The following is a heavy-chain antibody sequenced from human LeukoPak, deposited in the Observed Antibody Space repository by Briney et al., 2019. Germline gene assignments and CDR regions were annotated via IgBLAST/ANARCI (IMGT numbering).Heavy chain of an antibody. D-gene: IGHD3-22*01. CDR1: GYTFTNYG. CDR3: ARDYYYDTSGYYKMDY. CDR2: ISAYNGNT. V-gene: IGHV1-18*01. J-gene: IGHJ4*02. Sequence: ASVKVSCKASGYTFTNYGISWVRQAPGQGLEWMGWISAYNGNTNYGQNVQGRVTMTTDTSTSTAYMELRSLISDDTAVYYCARDYYYDTSGYYKMDYWGQGTLVTVSS.